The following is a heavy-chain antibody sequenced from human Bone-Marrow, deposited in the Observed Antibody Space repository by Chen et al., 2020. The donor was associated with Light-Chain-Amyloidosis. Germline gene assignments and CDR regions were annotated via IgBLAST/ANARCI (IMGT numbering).Heavy chain of an antibody. V-gene: IGHV5-51*01. CDR1: GYTFINYY. CDR2: IYPGDSVS. D-gene: IGHD5-12*01. Sequence: EVQLVQSGAEVKTPGESLKISCKGSGYTFINYYIAWVRQMPGKGLEYMGGIYPGDSVSKYSPSFQGQVTISADKSISTAYLQWSSLKASDTAMYYCARLHYSGYGLDYWGQGTLVTVSS. CDR3: ARLHYSGYGLDY. J-gene: IGHJ4*02.